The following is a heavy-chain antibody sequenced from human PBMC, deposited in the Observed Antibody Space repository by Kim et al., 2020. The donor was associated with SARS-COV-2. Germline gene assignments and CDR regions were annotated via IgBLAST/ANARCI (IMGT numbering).Heavy chain of an antibody. D-gene: IGHD3-10*01. Sequence: GGSLRLSCAASGFTFDDYAMHWVRQAPGKGLEWVSGISWNSGSIGYADSVKGRFTISRDNAKNSLYLQMNSLRAEDTALYYCAKGWAYYYGSGGDYWGQG. CDR3: AKGWAYYYGSGGDY. CDR2: ISWNSGSI. V-gene: IGHV3-9*01. CDR1: GFTFDDYA. J-gene: IGHJ4*02.